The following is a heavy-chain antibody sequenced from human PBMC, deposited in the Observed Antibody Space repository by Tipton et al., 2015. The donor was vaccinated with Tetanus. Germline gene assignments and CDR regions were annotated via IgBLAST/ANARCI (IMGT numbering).Heavy chain of an antibody. CDR3: ARDPGDFASGGTFDI. CDR2: LHYTGSA. D-gene: IGHD4-23*01. V-gene: IGHV4-59*01. Sequence: TLSLTCNVSGGSISGYYWSWIRQPPEKGLEWIGNLHYTGSAKYNPSLKSRVTMSVDTSKNHLSLNLRSVTAADTAVYFCARDPGDFASGGTFDIWGQGTMVAVSS. CDR1: GGSISGYY. J-gene: IGHJ3*02.